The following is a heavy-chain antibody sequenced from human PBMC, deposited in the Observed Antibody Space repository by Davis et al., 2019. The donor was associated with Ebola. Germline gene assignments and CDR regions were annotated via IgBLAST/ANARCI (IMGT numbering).Heavy chain of an antibody. V-gene: IGHV1-18*01. CDR3: ARGFQGLDV. CDR1: GYSFTSYG. J-gene: IGHJ6*04. D-gene: IGHD2-21*01. CDR2: ISAYNGNT. Sequence: GESLKISCKGSGYSFTSYGISWVRQAPGQGLEWMGWISAYNGNTNYAQKLQGRVTMTTDTSTSTAYMELRSLRSDDTAVYYCARGFQGLDVWGKGTTATVSS.